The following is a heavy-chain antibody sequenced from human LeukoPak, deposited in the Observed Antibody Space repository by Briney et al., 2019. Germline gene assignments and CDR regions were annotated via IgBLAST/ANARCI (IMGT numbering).Heavy chain of an antibody. CDR3: ARDPATVAAPNWFDP. J-gene: IGHJ5*02. Sequence: GGSLRLSCAASGFTFSSYSMNWVRQAPGKGLEWVSSISSSSSYIYYADSVKGRSTISRDNAKNSLYLQMNSLRAEDTAVYYCARDPATVAAPNWFDPWGQGTLVTVSS. D-gene: IGHD6-19*01. CDR2: ISSSSSYI. CDR1: GFTFSSYS. V-gene: IGHV3-21*01.